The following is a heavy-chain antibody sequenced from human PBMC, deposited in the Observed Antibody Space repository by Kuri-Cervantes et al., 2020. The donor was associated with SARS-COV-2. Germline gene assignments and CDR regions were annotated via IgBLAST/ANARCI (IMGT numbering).Heavy chain of an antibody. CDR2: ISYDGSNK. CDR3: ARSYTAMDLRLPAYYYGMDV. J-gene: IGHJ6*02. D-gene: IGHD5-18*01. Sequence: LSLTCAASGFTFSSYGMHWVRQAPGKGLEWVAVISYDGSNKYYADSVKGRFTISRDNSKNTLYLQMNSLRAEDTAVYYCARSYTAMDLRLPAYYYGMDVWGQGTTVTVSS. V-gene: IGHV3-30*03. CDR1: GFTFSSYG.